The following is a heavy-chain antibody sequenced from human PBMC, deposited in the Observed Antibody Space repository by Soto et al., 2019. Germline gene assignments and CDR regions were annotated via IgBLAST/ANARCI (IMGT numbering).Heavy chain of an antibody. J-gene: IGHJ4*02. Sequence: SVKVSCKASGGTFSSYAISWVRQAPGQGLEWMGGIIPIFGTANYAQKFQGRVTITADKSTSTAYMELSSLRSEDTAVYYCARGGGEISGYYAGYFDYWGQGTLVTVSS. CDR1: GGTFSSYA. CDR3: ARGGGEISGYYAGYFDY. CDR2: IIPIFGTA. V-gene: IGHV1-69*06. D-gene: IGHD3-22*01.